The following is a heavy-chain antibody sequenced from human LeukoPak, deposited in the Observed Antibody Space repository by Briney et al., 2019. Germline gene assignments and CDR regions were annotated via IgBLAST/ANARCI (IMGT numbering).Heavy chain of an antibody. CDR1: GDTFATYW. CDR2: IFPFDSDT. J-gene: IGHJ4*02. Sequence: GESLKISCQGSGDTFATYWIAWLRQMPGKGLELRGSIFPFDSDTRYSPTFQGQVTFPADKSINSAYLQWSSLKAADTAMYYCARFRLEGDFFDYWGQGTVVTVSS. CDR3: ARFRLEGDFFDY. V-gene: IGHV5-51*01. D-gene: IGHD1-26*01.